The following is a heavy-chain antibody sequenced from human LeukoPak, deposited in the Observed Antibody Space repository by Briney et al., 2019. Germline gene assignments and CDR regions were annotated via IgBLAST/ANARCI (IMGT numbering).Heavy chain of an antibody. Sequence: SETLSLTCTVSGGSISSYYWSWIRQPPGKGLEWIGYIYYSGSTNYNPSLKSRVTISVDTSKNQFSLKLSSVTAADTAVYYCARRGRWLQWLDPWGQGTLVTVSS. CDR1: GGSISSYY. J-gene: IGHJ5*02. V-gene: IGHV4-59*12. CDR2: IYYSGST. D-gene: IGHD5-24*01. CDR3: ARRGRWLQWLDP.